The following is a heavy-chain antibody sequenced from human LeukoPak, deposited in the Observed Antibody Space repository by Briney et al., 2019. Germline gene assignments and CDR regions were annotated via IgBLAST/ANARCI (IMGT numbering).Heavy chain of an antibody. CDR3: ARMYSGSYSAFDI. CDR1: GFTFDDYA. CDR2: ISWNSGSI. J-gene: IGHJ3*02. Sequence: GGSLRLSCAASGFTFDDYAMHWVRQAPGKGLEWVSGISWNSGSIGYADSVKGRFTISRDNANNSLYLQMNSLRAEDTAVYYCARMYSGSYSAFDIWGQGTMVTVSS. D-gene: IGHD1-26*01. V-gene: IGHV3-9*01.